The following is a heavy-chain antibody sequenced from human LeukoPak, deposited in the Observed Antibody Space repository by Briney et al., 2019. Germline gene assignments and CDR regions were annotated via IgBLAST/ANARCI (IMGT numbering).Heavy chain of an antibody. V-gene: IGHV1-8*03. Sequence: GASVKVSCKASGYTFTSYDSNWVRQPTGQGLEWMGWMNPNSGNTGYAQKFQGRVTITRNTSISTAYMELSSLRSEDTAVYYCARGLRGMVRGVRRSYNWFDPWGQGTLVTVSS. J-gene: IGHJ5*02. D-gene: IGHD3-10*01. CDR2: MNPNSGNT. CDR1: GYTFTSYD. CDR3: ARGLRGMVRGVRRSYNWFDP.